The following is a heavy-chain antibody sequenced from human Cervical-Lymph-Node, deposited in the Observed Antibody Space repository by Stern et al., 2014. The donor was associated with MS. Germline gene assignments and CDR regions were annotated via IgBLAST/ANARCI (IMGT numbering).Heavy chain of an antibody. CDR1: GGSISSGGYY. J-gene: IGHJ4*02. Sequence: QVQLQESGPGLVKPSPTLSLTCTVSGGSISSGGYYWSWFRPHPGKGLEWLGYIYYSGRTYYTPSFKRRVTISVKPAKHQFAMKLSSVTAADTAVYYCARGRDGYKSHFDYWGQGTLVTVSS. CDR3: ARGRDGYKSHFDY. CDR2: IYYSGRT. V-gene: IGHV4-31*03. D-gene: IGHD5-24*01.